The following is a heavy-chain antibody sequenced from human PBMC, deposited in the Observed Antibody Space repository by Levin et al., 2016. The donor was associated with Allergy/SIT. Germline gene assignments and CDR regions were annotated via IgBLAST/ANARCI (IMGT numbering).Heavy chain of an antibody. Sequence: GGSLRLSCKASGYTFTSYWIGWVRQMPGRGLEWMGIIYPGDPDTRYSPSFQGQVTISADKSISTTYLQWTSLKASDTAIYYCARHGSGSDWLDPWGQGTLVTVSS. CDR3: ARHGSGSDWLDP. CDR1: GYTFTSYW. D-gene: IGHD5-12*01. J-gene: IGHJ5*02. V-gene: IGHV5-51*01. CDR2: IYPGDPDT.